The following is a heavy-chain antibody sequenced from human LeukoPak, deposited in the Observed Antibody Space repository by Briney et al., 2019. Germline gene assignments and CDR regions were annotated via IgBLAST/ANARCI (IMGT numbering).Heavy chain of an antibody. Sequence: ASVKVSCKASGYTFTSYYMHWVRQAPGQGLEWMGIINPSGGSTNYAQKFQGRVTITADKSTSTAYMELSSLRSEDTAVYYCARAIAARPYYYYYYYMDVWGKGTTVTVSS. J-gene: IGHJ6*03. D-gene: IGHD6-6*01. CDR2: INPSGGST. V-gene: IGHV1-46*01. CDR3: ARAIAARPYYYYYYYMDV. CDR1: GYTFTSYY.